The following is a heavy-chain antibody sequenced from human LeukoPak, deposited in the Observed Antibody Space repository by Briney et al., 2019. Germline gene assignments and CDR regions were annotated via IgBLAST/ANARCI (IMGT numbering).Heavy chain of an antibody. D-gene: IGHD3-9*01. Sequence: SVKVSCKASGGTFSSYAISWVRQAPGQGLEWMGGIIPIFGTVNYAQKFQGRVTITRDTSASTAYMELSSLRSEDTAVYYCARAKGRYFDWFPDYWGQGTLVTVSS. CDR2: IIPIFGTV. J-gene: IGHJ4*02. V-gene: IGHV1-69*05. CDR3: ARAKGRYFDWFPDY. CDR1: GGTFSSYA.